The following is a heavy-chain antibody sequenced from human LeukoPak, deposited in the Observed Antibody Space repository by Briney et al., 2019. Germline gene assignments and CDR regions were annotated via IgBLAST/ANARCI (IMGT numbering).Heavy chain of an antibody. CDR3: AKARSLTCGGDCYQIDY. D-gene: IGHD2-21*02. Sequence: GGSLRLSCVASGFTFSSFAITWVRQAPGKGLEWVSGISGSGYTTYYADSVRGRFSISRDNPRNTLSLQMSSLRAEDTAVYYCAKARSLTCGGDCYQIDYWGQGTLVIVSS. J-gene: IGHJ4*02. V-gene: IGHV3-23*01. CDR2: ISGSGYTT. CDR1: GFTFSSFA.